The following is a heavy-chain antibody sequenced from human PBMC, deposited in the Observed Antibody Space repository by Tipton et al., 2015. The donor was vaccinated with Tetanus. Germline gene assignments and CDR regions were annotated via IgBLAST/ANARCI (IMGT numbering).Heavy chain of an antibody. D-gene: IGHD2-15*01. J-gene: IGHJ4*02. CDR3: AKEFQRARIRFFDS. Sequence: SLRLSCAASGFRFSYSGMHWVRQAPGKGLEWVAVIPFDGRNERYADSVKGRFIISRDNSKNTLYLQMSSLRPEDTAVYYCAKEFQRARIRFFDSWGQGSQVTASS. CDR2: IPFDGRNE. V-gene: IGHV3-30*18. CDR1: GFRFSYSG.